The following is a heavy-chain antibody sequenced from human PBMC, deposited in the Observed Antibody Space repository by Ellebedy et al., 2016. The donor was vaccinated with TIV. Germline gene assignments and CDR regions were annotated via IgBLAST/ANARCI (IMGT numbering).Heavy chain of an antibody. V-gene: IGHV3-49*04. CDR3: AKLPVAYNWNYADDY. Sequence: GESLKISCATSGFTFGDYAIIWVRQVSGKGLEWVGFISSKRYGGKPEYAASVRGRFTISRDDSNSIAYLQMSSLRAEDTAVYYCAKLPVAYNWNYADDYWGQGTLVTVSS. CDR1: GFTFGDYA. J-gene: IGHJ4*02. CDR2: ISSKRYGGKP. D-gene: IGHD1-7*01.